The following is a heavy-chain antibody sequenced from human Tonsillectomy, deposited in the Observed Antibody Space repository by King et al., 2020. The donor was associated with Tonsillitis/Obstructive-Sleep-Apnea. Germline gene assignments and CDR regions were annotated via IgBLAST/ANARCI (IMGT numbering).Heavy chain of an antibody. D-gene: IGHD1-1*01. CDR3: AGAPNWSENCFDT. Sequence: QLQESGPGLVNPSETLSLTCTVSGGSISSSNYYWGWIRPPPGKGLEWIGSFYYSGNTSYNPSLKSRVTISVDTSKNHFSLKLTSVTAADTAVYYCAGAPNWSENCFDTWGRGTLVTVSS. CDR1: GGSISSSNYY. J-gene: IGHJ5*02. CDR2: FYYSGNT. V-gene: IGHV4-39*02.